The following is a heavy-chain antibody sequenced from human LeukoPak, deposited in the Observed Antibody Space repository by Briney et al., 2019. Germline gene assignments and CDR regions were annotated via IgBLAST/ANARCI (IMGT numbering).Heavy chain of an antibody. J-gene: IGHJ1*01. CDR3: AREPSGNLGELLSSAEYFQH. CDR1: GFILSNYA. CDR2: ISFDGDNE. V-gene: IGHV3-30*03. D-gene: IGHD3-10*01. Sequence: PGGSPRLSCVGSGFILSNYAIHWVRQAPGKGLEWVSDISFDGDNEYYAESVKGRFTISRDKSKNTVYLQMNSLRVEDTAVYYCAREPSGNLGELLSSAEYFQHWGQGTRVTVSS.